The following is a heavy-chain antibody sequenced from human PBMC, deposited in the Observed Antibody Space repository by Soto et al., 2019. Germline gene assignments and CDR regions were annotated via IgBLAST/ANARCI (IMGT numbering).Heavy chain of an antibody. CDR3: ARGSTGYSSSWYRY. Sequence: SETLSLTCTVSGGSISSGDYYWSWIRQPPGKGLEWIGYIYYSGSTYYNPSLKSRVNISVDTSKNQFSLKLSSVTAADTAVYYCARGSTGYSSSWYRYWGQGTLVTVSS. CDR2: IYYSGST. CDR1: GGSISSGDYY. D-gene: IGHD6-13*01. J-gene: IGHJ4*02. V-gene: IGHV4-30-4*01.